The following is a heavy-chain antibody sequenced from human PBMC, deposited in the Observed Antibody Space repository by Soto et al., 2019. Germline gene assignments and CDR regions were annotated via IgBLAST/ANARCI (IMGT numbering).Heavy chain of an antibody. CDR1: DGSVNSGNYY. V-gene: IGHV4-61*01. J-gene: IGHJ4*02. CDR2: IYYIGTT. D-gene: IGHD3-16*01. Sequence: QVQLQESGPGLVKPSETLSLTCTVSDGSVNSGNYYWSWIRQPPGKGLEWIGHIYYIGTTNYNPSLKSRFTISIDTSKNQFSLKVTSVTAADTAMYFCAREEKQLSRYGGDFDYWGQGILVTVSS. CDR3: AREEKQLSRYGGDFDY.